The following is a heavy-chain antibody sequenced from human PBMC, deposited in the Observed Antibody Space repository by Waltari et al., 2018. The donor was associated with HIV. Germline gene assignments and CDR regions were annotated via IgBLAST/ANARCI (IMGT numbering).Heavy chain of an antibody. V-gene: IGHV3-23*04. J-gene: IGHJ4*02. CDR1: GFTFTNYA. CDR2: ISCSGGST. D-gene: IGHD3-22*01. Sequence: EVQLVESGGGLVQPGGSLRLSCAASGFTFTNYAMNWVRQAPGNGLECVSAISCSGGSTYYADSVKGRFTISRDNSKNTLYLQMNSLRAEDTAVYYCAKDDSTGSSGYYPFHYWGQGTLITVSS. CDR3: AKDDSTGSSGYYPFHY.